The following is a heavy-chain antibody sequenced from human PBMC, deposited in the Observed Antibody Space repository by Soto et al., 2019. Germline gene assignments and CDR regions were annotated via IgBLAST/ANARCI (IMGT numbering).Heavy chain of an antibody. CDR2: IIPLFGTP. D-gene: IGHD3-10*01. CDR1: GGIFSTYA. V-gene: IGHV1-69*01. J-gene: IGHJ4*02. CDR3: ARDRDFYGSGNYYNRIGF. Sequence: QVQLVQSGAEVKKPGSSVKVSCKASGGIFSTYAISWLRQAPGQGLEWMGGIIPLFGTPNYAQRFQGRVTITADESTSTGYMELSRLRSEDTAVYYCARDRDFYGSGNYYNRIGFWGQGTLVTVSS.